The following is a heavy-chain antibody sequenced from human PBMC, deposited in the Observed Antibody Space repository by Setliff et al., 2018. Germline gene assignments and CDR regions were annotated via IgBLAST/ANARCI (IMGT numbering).Heavy chain of an antibody. CDR1: GGTFSSYA. J-gene: IGHJ6*02. Sequence: ASVKVSCKASGGTFSSYAISWVRQAPGQGLEWMGWISAYNGNTNYAQKLQGRVTMTTDTSTSTAYMELRSLRSDDTAVYYCARDHVYGSQYYYYYYGMDVWGQGTTVTVSS. CDR2: ISAYNGNT. CDR3: ARDHVYGSQYYYYYYGMDV. V-gene: IGHV1-18*01. D-gene: IGHD3-10*01.